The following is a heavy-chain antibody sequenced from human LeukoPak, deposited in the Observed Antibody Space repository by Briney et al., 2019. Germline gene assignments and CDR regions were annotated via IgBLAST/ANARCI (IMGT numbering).Heavy chain of an antibody. CDR3: ARDRSGTATDY. CDR1: GFTFSSYS. CDR2: ISSSSSYI. Sequence: GGSLRLSCAASGFTFSSYSMNWVRQAPGKGLEWVSYISSSSSYIYYADSVKGRFTISRDNAKNSLYLQMNSLRAEDTAVYYCARDRSGTATDYWGQGTLVTVPS. V-gene: IGHV3-21*05. J-gene: IGHJ4*02.